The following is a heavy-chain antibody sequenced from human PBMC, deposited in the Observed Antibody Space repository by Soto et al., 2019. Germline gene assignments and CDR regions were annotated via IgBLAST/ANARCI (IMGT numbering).Heavy chain of an antibody. CDR2: IYYSGST. J-gene: IGHJ4*02. CDR3: ASGTYYYGSGLDYFDY. CDR1: GGSISSSSYY. Sequence: SETLSLTCTVSGGSISSSSYYWGWIRQPPGKGLEWIGSIYYSGSTYYNPSLKSRVTICVDTSKNQFSLKLSSVTAADTAVYYCASGTYYYGSGLDYFDYWGQGTLVTVSS. D-gene: IGHD3-10*01. V-gene: IGHV4-39*01.